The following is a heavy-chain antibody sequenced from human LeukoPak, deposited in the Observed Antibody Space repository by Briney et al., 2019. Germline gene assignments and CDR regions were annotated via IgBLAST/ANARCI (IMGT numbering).Heavy chain of an antibody. CDR1: ALMFRSHW. V-gene: IGHV3-23*01. CDR3: VKEAGGFDY. D-gene: IGHD1-14*01. CDR2: VGGSRAYT. Sequence: GGSLRLSCVASALMFRSHWMCWVRQAPGKGLEWVSVVGGSRAYTHYADSVKGRFTISRDNSKNTLYLQMSSLRAEDTAVYYCVKEAGGFDYWGQGTLVTVSP. J-gene: IGHJ4*02.